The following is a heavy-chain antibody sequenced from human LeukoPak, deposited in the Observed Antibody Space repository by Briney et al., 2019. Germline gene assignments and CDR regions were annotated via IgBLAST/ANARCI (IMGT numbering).Heavy chain of an antibody. CDR3: AKNSGSGSLDFDY. V-gene: IGHV3-48*03. Sequence: PGGSLRLSCAASGFTFSSYEMNWVRQAPGKGLEWVSYISSSGSTIYYADFVKGRFTISRDNAKNSLYLQMNSLRAEDTAVYYCAKNSGSGSLDFDYWGQGTLVTVSS. J-gene: IGHJ4*02. CDR1: GFTFSSYE. D-gene: IGHD3-10*01. CDR2: ISSSGSTI.